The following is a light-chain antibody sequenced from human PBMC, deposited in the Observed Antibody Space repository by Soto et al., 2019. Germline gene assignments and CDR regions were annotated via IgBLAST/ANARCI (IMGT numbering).Light chain of an antibody. J-gene: IGKJ4*01. CDR1: QSISSW. CDR2: KAS. Sequence: DIQMTQAPSTLAASVGDRVTITCRASQSISSWLACYQQKPGKAPKLLIHKASSLESGVPSRFSGSGSGTEFTLTISCLQPDDFATYYCQQYNSYSPLTFGGGTKVDIK. CDR3: QQYNSYSPLT. V-gene: IGKV1-5*03.